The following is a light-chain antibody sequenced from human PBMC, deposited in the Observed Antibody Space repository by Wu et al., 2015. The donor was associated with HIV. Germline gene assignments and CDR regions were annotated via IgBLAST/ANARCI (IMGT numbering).Light chain of an antibody. CDR2: GAS. CDR3: QQYGSSPLT. V-gene: IGKV3-20*01. CDR1: RSVSSSY. Sequence: EIVLTQSPGTLSLSPGERATLSCRASRSVSSSYLTWYQQKPGQAPRLLIYGASSRAIGIPDRFSGSGSGTDFTLTITRLEPEDFAVYYCQQYGSSPLTFGQGTKVEIK. J-gene: IGKJ1*01.